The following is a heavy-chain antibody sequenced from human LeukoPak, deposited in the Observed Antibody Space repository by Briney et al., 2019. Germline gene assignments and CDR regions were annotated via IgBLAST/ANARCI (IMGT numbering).Heavy chain of an antibody. CDR3: AGRVTGYSSGYVY. Sequence: GGSLRLSCVASGITFSNYAVSWVRQAPEKGLDWVSVVSGSAHKIRYADSVKGRFTISRDNSENIVYLQMNNLRAEDTAVYYCAGRVTGYSSGYVYWGQGTLVTVSS. V-gene: IGHV3-23*01. D-gene: IGHD5-18*01. CDR1: GITFSNYA. CDR2: VSGSAHKI. J-gene: IGHJ4*02.